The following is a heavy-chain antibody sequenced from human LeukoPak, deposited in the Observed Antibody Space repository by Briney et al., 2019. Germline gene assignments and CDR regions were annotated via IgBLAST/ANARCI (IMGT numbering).Heavy chain of an antibody. CDR3: ARANPTTMAGFDY. CDR1: GYTFTTYD. V-gene: IGHV1-8*01. Sequence: ASVKVSCKASGYTFTTYDINWVRQATGQGLEWMGWMNPNSGNTGYAQKFQGRVTMTRNTSISTAYMELSRLRSDDTAVYYCARANPTTMAGFDYWGQGTLVTVSS. D-gene: IGHD4/OR15-4a*01. CDR2: MNPNSGNT. J-gene: IGHJ4*02.